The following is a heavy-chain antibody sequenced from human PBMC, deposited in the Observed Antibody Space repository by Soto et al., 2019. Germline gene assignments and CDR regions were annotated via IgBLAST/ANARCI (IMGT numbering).Heavy chain of an antibody. CDR2: IIPIFGTA. Sequence: ASVKVSCKASGCTFSSYAISWVRQAPGQVLEWMGGIIPIFGTANYAQKFQGRVTITADESTSTAYMELSSLRSEDTAVYYCARGTIVVVPAAILGGYYYGMDVWGQGTTVTVSS. J-gene: IGHJ6*02. CDR3: ARGTIVVVPAAILGGYYYGMDV. V-gene: IGHV1-69*13. CDR1: GCTFSSYA. D-gene: IGHD2-2*01.